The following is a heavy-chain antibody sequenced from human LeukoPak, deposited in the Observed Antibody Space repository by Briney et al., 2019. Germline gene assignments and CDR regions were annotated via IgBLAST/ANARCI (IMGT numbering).Heavy chain of an antibody. J-gene: IGHJ4*02. CDR1: GFTFSTYN. Sequence: GGSLRLSCAASGFTFSTYNMNWVRQAPGKGLEWVSYIGGSHSAIYYADSVKGRFTISRDNAKNSLFLQMNSLRVDDTAVCYCVRDMGVAVAGEFDYWGQGTLVTVSS. V-gene: IGHV3-48*01. CDR2: IGGSHSAI. CDR3: VRDMGVAVAGEFDY. D-gene: IGHD6-19*01.